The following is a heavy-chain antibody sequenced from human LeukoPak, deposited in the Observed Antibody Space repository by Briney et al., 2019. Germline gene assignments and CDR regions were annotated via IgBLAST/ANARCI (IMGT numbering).Heavy chain of an antibody. CDR3: AKAGSSSWLYYFDY. Sequence: GGSLRLSCAGSGFTFSSYAMSWVRQAPGKGLEWVSTISGSGGSTYYADSVKGRFTISRDTSKNKLYLQMNSLKAEDTAVYDCAKAGSSSWLYYFDYWGQGTLVTVSS. CDR2: ISGSGGST. D-gene: IGHD6-13*01. J-gene: IGHJ4*02. V-gene: IGHV3-23*01. CDR1: GFTFSSYA.